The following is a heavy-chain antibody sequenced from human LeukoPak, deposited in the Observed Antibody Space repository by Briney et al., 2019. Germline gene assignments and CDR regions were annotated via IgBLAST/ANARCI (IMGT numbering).Heavy chain of an antibody. V-gene: IGHV3-48*02. J-gene: IGHJ4*02. CDR3: ARDSGYSYADDY. Sequence: GGSLRLSCAASGFTFRSYNMQWVRQAPGKGLEWVSYISYNSGTIFYADSVKGRLTISRDNAKDSLYLQMSSLRDEDTAVYYCARDSGYSYADDYWGQGTLVTVSS. CDR2: ISYNSGTI. CDR1: GFTFRSYN. D-gene: IGHD5-18*01.